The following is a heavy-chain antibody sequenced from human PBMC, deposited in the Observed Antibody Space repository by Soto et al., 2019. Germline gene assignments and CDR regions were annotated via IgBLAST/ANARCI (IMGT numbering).Heavy chain of an antibody. Sequence: GGSLRLSCAASGFTFSDYYMSWIRQAPGKGLEWVSYISSSGSTIYYADSVKGRFTISRDNAKNSLYLQMNSLRAEDTAVYYCARSETSYDYIWGSYPLFDYWGQGTLVTVSS. D-gene: IGHD3-16*02. J-gene: IGHJ4*02. CDR2: ISSSGSTI. CDR1: GFTFSDYY. CDR3: ARSETSYDYIWGSYPLFDY. V-gene: IGHV3-11*01.